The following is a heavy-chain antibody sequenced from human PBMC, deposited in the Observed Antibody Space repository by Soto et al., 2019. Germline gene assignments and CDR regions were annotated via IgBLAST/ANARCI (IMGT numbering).Heavy chain of an antibody. D-gene: IGHD2-15*01. CDR2: IYYSGST. Sequence: PSETLSVTCTVSGGSISSGGYYWSWIRQHPGKGLEWIGYIYYSGSTYYNPSLKSRVTISVDTSKNQFSLKLSSVTAADTAVYYCARADRGSGRVDYWGQGTLVTVSS. J-gene: IGHJ4*02. V-gene: IGHV4-31*03. CDR1: GGSISSGGYY. CDR3: ARADRGSGRVDY.